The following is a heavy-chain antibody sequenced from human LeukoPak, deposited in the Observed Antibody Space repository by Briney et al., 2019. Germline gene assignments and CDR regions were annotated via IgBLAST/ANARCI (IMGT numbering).Heavy chain of an antibody. Sequence: ASVKVSCKASGYTFTNYYIHWVRQAPGQGLEWMGIINPSGGSTMYARKFQGRVSMTRDTSTSTVYMELSSLRSEDTAIYYCARTFREYRDWFDPWGQGTLVTVSS. CDR3: ARTFREYRDWFDP. J-gene: IGHJ5*02. CDR2: INPSGGST. CDR1: GYTFTNYY. D-gene: IGHD2/OR15-2a*01. V-gene: IGHV1-46*01.